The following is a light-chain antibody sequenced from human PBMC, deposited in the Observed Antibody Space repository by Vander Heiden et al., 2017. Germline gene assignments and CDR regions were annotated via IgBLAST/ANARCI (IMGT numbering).Light chain of an antibody. CDR3: SYYSSTSALWL. J-gene: IGLJ2*01. CDR1: SSDIGDYNY. V-gene: IGLV2-14*01. Sequence: QSALTQPASVSESPGQSITIPCTGSSSDIGDYNYVSWYQQYPGKPPKLIIYEVSYRPSGVSIRFSGSKSDNTASLKISGLQTEDEADDYCSYYSSTSALWLFGRGTTLTVL. CDR2: EVS.